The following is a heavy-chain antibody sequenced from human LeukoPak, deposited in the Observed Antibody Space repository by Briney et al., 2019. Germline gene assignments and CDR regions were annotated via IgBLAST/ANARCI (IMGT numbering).Heavy chain of an antibody. Sequence: SETLSLTCAVYGESFSDHYWSWIRQPPGKGLEWIGYIYYSGSTNYNPSLKSRVTISVDTSKNQFSLKLSSVTAADTAVYYCARTLQLWLFDYWGQGTLVTVSS. CDR2: IYYSGST. J-gene: IGHJ4*02. CDR3: ARTLQLWLFDY. CDR1: GESFSDHY. D-gene: IGHD5-18*01. V-gene: IGHV4-59*11.